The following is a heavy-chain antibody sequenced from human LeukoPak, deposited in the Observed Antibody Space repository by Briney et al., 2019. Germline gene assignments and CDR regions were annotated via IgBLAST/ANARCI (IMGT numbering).Heavy chain of an antibody. CDR3: ARLGLSDYYYGMDV. D-gene: IGHD3-16*01. Sequence: SETLSLTCTVSGGSISSYYWSWIRQPPGKGLEWIGYIYYSGSTYYNPSLKSRVTISVDMSKNQFSLKLSSVTAADTAVYYCARLGLSDYYYGMDVWGQGTTVTVSS. CDR2: IYYSGST. J-gene: IGHJ6*02. CDR1: GGSISSYY. V-gene: IGHV4-59*06.